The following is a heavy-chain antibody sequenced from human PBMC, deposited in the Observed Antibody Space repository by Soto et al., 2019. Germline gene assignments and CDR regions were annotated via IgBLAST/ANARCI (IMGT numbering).Heavy chain of an antibody. V-gene: IGHV3-30-3*01. Sequence: GSLRLSCAASGFAFNTYSMHWVRQAPGRGLEWVAVISYDGSNKFYADSVKGRFTISRNNSKNTLYLEMNSLRGEDTAVYYCAKVSPMGYFFDFWGQGTLVTVSS. J-gene: IGHJ4*02. CDR1: GFAFNTYS. CDR2: ISYDGSNK. CDR3: AKVSPMGYFFDF.